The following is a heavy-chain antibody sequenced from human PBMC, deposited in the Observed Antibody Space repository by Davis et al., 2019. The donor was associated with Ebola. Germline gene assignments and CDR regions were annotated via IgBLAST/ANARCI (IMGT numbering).Heavy chain of an antibody. J-gene: IGHJ4*02. D-gene: IGHD6-19*01. Sequence: GESLKISCAASGFTFSSYSMNWVRQAPGKGLEWVSYISSSSSTIYYADSVKGRFTISRDNAKNSLYLQMNSLTDEDTAVYYCASLFGIAVADTTYFDYWGQGTLVTVSS. CDR1: GFTFSSYS. V-gene: IGHV3-48*02. CDR3: ASLFGIAVADTTYFDY. CDR2: ISSSSSTI.